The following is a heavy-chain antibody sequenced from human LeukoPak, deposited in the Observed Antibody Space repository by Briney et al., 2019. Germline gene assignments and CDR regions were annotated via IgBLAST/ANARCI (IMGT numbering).Heavy chain of an antibody. V-gene: IGHV4-30-2*01. CDR1: CDSISIGDYF. CDR3: ARHYYGSGSSPQSDFDY. Sequence: SQTLSLTRTVSCDSISIGDYFWSWIRQPPGKGLEGIGEIKHSGGTNYNPSPKSRVTISVDTSKNQFSLKLSSVTAADTAVYYCARHYYGSGSSPQSDFDYWGQGTLVTVSS. J-gene: IGHJ4*02. CDR2: IKHSGGT. D-gene: IGHD3-10*01.